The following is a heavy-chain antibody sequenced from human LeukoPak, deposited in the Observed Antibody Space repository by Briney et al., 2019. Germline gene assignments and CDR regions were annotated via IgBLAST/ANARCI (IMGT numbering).Heavy chain of an antibody. CDR1: GYSFPTYW. J-gene: IGHJ4*02. V-gene: IGHV5-51*01. D-gene: IGHD2-2*03. CDR2: IYPDESNI. Sequence: GESLQISSQGSGYSFPTYWIAWVRQMPGKGLEWMGIIYPDESNIRYSPSFQGQVTLSADKSISTTYLQWSSLKASDTAMYYCARPPSRGYSSSFEYWGQGTLVTVSS. CDR3: ARPPSRGYSSSFEY.